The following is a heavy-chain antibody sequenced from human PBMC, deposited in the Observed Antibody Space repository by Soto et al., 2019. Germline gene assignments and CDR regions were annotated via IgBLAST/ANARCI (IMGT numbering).Heavy chain of an antibody. D-gene: IGHD2-15*01. CDR1: GYSFTNYP. Sequence: ASVKVSCKASGYSFTNYPIAWVRRAPGQGLEWMGWISAYSGDTNYAQKLQGRVTMTTDTSTSTAYMELRSLRSDDTAVYYCARDKYCSGGSCYHLGYYYGMDVWGQGTTVTVSS. V-gene: IGHV1-18*01. CDR3: ARDKYCSGGSCYHLGYYYGMDV. J-gene: IGHJ6*02. CDR2: ISAYSGDT.